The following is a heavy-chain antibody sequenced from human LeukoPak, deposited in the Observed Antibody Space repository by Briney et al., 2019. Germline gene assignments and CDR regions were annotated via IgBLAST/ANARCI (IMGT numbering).Heavy chain of an antibody. V-gene: IGHV4-4*02. CDR1: GGSISSSNW. CDR3: ATASYCSSTSCPRDAFDT. J-gene: IGHJ3*02. D-gene: IGHD2-2*01. Sequence: PSETLSLTCAVSGGSISSSNWWSWVRQPPGKGLEWIGEIYHSGSTNYNPSLKSRVTISVDTSKNQFSLKLSSVTAADTAVYYCATASYCSSTSCPRDAFDTWGQGTMVTVSS. CDR2: IYHSGST.